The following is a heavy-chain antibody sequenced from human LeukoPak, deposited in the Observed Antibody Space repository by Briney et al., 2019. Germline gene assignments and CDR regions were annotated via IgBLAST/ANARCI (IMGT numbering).Heavy chain of an antibody. CDR1: GDSVSTNSAG. D-gene: IGHD5-18*01. J-gene: IGHJ4*02. Sequence: SQTLSLTCAISGDSVSTNSAGWNWIRQSPSRGLEWLGRTHYNSNWYNDYALSVKSRVTINPDTSKNQFSLKLSSVTAADTAVYYCAGWRYSSDYWGQGTLVTVSS. CDR2: THYNSNWYN. CDR3: AGWRYSSDY. V-gene: IGHV6-1*01.